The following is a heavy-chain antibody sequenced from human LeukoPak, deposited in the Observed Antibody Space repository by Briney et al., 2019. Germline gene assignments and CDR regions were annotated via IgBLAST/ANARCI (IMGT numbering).Heavy chain of an antibody. J-gene: IGHJ6*02. D-gene: IGHD2-2*02. CDR2: ISAYNGNT. CDR3: AREGYCSSTSCYTSYYYGMDV. V-gene: IGHV1-18*01. Sequence: ASVKVSCKASGYTFTSYGISWVRQAPGQGLEWMGWISAYNGNTNYAQKLQGRVTMTTDTSTSTAYMELRSLRSDDTAVYYCAREGYCSSTSCYTSYYYGMDVWGQGTTVTVSS. CDR1: GYTFTSYG.